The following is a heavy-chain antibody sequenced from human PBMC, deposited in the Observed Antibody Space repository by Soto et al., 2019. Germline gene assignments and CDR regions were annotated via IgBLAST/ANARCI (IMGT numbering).Heavy chain of an antibody. D-gene: IGHD2-21*01. J-gene: IGHJ5*02. Sequence: SETLSLTCTVSGASIINYYWAWIRQSPGGGLESIGYVSNTATTTYNPSLKSRVTISVDTSKNQFSLKLSSVTAADTAVYYCARLGAYYQSLDPWGPGTLVTVSS. CDR2: VSNTATT. V-gene: IGHV4-59*01. CDR3: ARLGAYYQSLDP. CDR1: GASIINYY.